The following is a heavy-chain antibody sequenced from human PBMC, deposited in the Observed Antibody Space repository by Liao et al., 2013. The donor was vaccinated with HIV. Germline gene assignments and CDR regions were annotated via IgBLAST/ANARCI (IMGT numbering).Heavy chain of an antibody. CDR1: GGSISSGSYY. J-gene: IGHJ3*02. CDR2: IYTGGSA. CDR3: ASLRTNDFPPFDI. V-gene: IGHV4-61*02. Sequence: QVQLQESGPGLVKPSQTLSLTCTVSGGSISSGSYYWSWIRQPAGKGLEWIGRIYTGGSANYNPSLKSRVTISVDTSKNRFSLKLTSVTAADTAVYYCASLRTNDFPPFDIWGQGTMVTVSS. D-gene: IGHD3-3*01.